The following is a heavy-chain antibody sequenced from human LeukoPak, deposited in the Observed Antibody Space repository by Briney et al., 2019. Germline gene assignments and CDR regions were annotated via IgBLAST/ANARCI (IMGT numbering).Heavy chain of an antibody. Sequence: PGRSLRLSCAASGFTFSSYGMHWVRQAPGKGLEWVAVISYDGSNKYYADSVKGRFTISRDNPKNTLYLQMNSLRAEDTAVYYCAKDGGWSFDYWGQGTLVTVSS. CDR1: GFTFSSYG. D-gene: IGHD6-19*01. CDR3: AKDGGWSFDY. CDR2: ISYDGSNK. V-gene: IGHV3-30*18. J-gene: IGHJ4*02.